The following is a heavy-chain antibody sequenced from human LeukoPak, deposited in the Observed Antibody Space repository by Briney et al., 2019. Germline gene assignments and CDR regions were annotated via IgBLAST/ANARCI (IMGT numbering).Heavy chain of an antibody. J-gene: IGHJ5*02. D-gene: IGHD5-18*01. V-gene: IGHV4-34*01. Sequence: SGTLSLTCAVYGGSFSGYYWSWIRQPPGKGLEWIGEINHSGSTNYNPSLKSRVTISVDTSKNQFSLKLSSVTAADTAVYYCARGRRGTRGYSYGYGVAVDWFDPWGQGTLVTVSS. CDR2: INHSGST. CDR3: ARGRRGTRGYSYGYGVAVDWFDP. CDR1: GGSFSGYY.